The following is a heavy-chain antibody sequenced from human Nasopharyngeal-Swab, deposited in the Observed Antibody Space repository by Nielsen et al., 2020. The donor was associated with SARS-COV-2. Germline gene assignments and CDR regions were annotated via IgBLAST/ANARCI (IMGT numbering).Heavy chain of an antibody. D-gene: IGHD2-2*01. J-gene: IGHJ4*02. V-gene: IGHV3-23*01. Sequence: GDSLKISCAASRFTFSSYAMSWVRQAPGKGLERVSAISVSGGSTYYADSVKGRFTISRDNSKHTLYLQMNSLRAEDTAVYYCAKRPYCGSNSCYYYFDYWGQGTLVTVSS. CDR3: AKRPYCGSNSCYYYFDY. CDR1: RFTFSSYA. CDR2: ISVSGGST.